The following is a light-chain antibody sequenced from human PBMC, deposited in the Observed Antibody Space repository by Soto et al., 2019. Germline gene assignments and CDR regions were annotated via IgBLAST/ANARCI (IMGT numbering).Light chain of an antibody. J-gene: IGKJ4*01. CDR3: QQRSNWPLT. V-gene: IGKV3-11*01. Sequence: EIVLTQSPATLSLSPGERATLSCRASQSVSTYLAWYQQKPGQAPRLLIYDTSNRATGIPARISGSGSGTDVTLTFSSLEPEDFAVYYCQQRSNWPLTFGGGTKVEIK. CDR2: DTS. CDR1: QSVSTY.